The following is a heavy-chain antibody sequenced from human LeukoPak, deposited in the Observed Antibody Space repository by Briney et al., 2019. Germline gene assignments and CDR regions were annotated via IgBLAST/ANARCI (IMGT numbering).Heavy chain of an antibody. Sequence: SQTLSLTCTVSGGSISSGSYYWSWIRQPAGKGLEWIGRIYTSGSTNYNPSLKSRVTISVDTSKNQFSLKLSSVTAADTAVYYCARDGVLGYYGSGSPRHYYYYMDVWGKGTTVTVSS. CDR3: ARDGVLGYYGSGSPRHYYYYMDV. J-gene: IGHJ6*03. V-gene: IGHV4-61*02. D-gene: IGHD3-10*01. CDR2: IYTSGST. CDR1: GGSISSGSYY.